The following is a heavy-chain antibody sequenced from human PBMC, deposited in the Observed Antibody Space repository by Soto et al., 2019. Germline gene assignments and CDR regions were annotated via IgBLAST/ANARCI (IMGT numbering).Heavy chain of an antibody. CDR3: AKAGGGFGDFVHH. V-gene: IGHV3-30*18. CDR1: GLTFSSYG. CDR2: ILYDGSDK. Sequence: SLRLSCAASGLTFSSYGMHWVRQAPGKGLEWVTGILYDGSDKYYADSVKGRFTISRENSKNTLYLQMNSLRTEDSAVYYCAKAGGGFGDFVHHWGQGTPVTVSS. J-gene: IGHJ4*02. D-gene: IGHD3-10*01.